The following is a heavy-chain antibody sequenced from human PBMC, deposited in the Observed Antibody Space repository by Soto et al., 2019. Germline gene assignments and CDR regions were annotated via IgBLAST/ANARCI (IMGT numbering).Heavy chain of an antibody. CDR3: AKDNEYYYDSSGYCYRGYYLDY. CDR1: GFTFSNYA. V-gene: IGHV3-23*01. Sequence: GGSLRLSCAASGFTFSNYAMSWVRQAPGRGLEWVSAISGSGGSIYYADSVKGRFTISRDNSKNTLYLQVNSLRAEDTAVYYCAKDNEYYYDSSGYCYRGYYLDYWGQGTQVTVSS. CDR2: ISGSGGSI. D-gene: IGHD3-22*01. J-gene: IGHJ4*02.